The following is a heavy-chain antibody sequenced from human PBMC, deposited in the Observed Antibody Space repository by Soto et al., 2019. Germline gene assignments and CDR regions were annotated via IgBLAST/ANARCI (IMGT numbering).Heavy chain of an antibody. Sequence: ASVKVSCKASGYSFSNYAMHWVRQAPGQRLEWMGWINAGNGNTKYPQKFQDRVTITRDTSASTAYMELSSLRSEDTAVYYCAKGGNIAVVVADYGMDVWGQGTTVTV. CDR2: INAGNGNT. CDR3: AKGGNIAVVVADYGMDV. CDR1: GYSFSNYA. J-gene: IGHJ6*02. V-gene: IGHV1-3*01. D-gene: IGHD2-15*01.